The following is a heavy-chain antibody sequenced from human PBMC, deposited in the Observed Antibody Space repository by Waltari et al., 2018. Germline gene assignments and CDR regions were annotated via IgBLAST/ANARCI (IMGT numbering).Heavy chain of an antibody. CDR3: ARGKTYYDFWSGSQPLFDP. CDR2: MNPNSGNT. Sequence: QVQLVQSGAEVKKPGASVKVSCKASGYTFTSYDINWVRQATGQGLEWMGWMNPNSGNTGYAQKFQGRVTMTRNTSRSTAYMELSSLRSEDTAVYYCARGKTYYDFWSGSQPLFDPWGQGTLVTVSS. V-gene: IGHV1-8*01. J-gene: IGHJ5*02. CDR1: GYTFTSYD. D-gene: IGHD3-3*01.